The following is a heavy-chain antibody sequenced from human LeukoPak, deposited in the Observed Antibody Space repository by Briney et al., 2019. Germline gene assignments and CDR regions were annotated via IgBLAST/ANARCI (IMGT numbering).Heavy chain of an antibody. J-gene: IGHJ5*02. CDR3: ARDVYSSSWYDEVGWFDP. CDR1: GFTFSDYY. D-gene: IGHD6-13*01. CDR2: ISSSGSTI. V-gene: IGHV3-11*04. Sequence: PGGSLRLSCAASGFTFSDYYMSWIRQAPGKGLEWVSYISSSGSTIYYADSVKGRFTISRDNAKNSLYLQMNSLRAEDTAVYYCARDVYSSSWYDEVGWFDPWGQGTLVTVSS.